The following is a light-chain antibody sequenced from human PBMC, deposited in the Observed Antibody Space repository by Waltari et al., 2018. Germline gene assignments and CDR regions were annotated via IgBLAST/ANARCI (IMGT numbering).Light chain of an antibody. J-gene: IGKJ4*01. V-gene: IGKV1-33*01. CDR2: DAS. Sequence: DIQMTQSPSSLSASVGDRVPITCQASQDINNYLNWYQQKPGKAPKLLIYDASNLERGVPSRFSGSGSGTDFTFTITSLQPEDIATYYCQQFYDLPLTFGGGTKVEIK. CDR3: QQFYDLPLT. CDR1: QDINNY.